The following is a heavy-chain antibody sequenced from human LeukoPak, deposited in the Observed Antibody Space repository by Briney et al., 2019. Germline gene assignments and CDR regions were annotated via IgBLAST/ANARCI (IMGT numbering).Heavy chain of an antibody. D-gene: IGHD6-13*01. CDR2: MNPSDGDT. Sequence: ASVKVSCKASGYTLSNYYTHWVRQAPGQGLEWVGVMNPSDGDTTYAQKFQGRVTMTRDTSTSTVYVELSSLTSEDTAVHFCARGGLINRGSSPPIPFEYWGQGTLVTVSS. CDR1: GYTLSNYY. J-gene: IGHJ4*02. V-gene: IGHV1-46*01. CDR3: ARGGLINRGSSPPIPFEY.